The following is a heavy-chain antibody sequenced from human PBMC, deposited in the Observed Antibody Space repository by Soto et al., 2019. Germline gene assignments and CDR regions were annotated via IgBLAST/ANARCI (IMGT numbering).Heavy chain of an antibody. Sequence: TSETLSLTCTVSGGSISSYYWSWIRQPPGKGLEWIGYIYYSGSTNYNPSLKSRVTISVDTSKNQFSLKLSSVTAADTAVYYCARQIGNDFWSGYPIYWFDPWGQGTLVNVSS. CDR2: IYYSGST. D-gene: IGHD3-3*01. CDR1: GGSISSYY. J-gene: IGHJ5*02. CDR3: ARQIGNDFWSGYPIYWFDP. V-gene: IGHV4-59*08.